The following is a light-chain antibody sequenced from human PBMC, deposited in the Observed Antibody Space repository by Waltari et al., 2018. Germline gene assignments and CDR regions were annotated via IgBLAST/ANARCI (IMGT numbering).Light chain of an antibody. J-gene: IGLJ1*01. CDR1: SLRAYS. CDR3: NSRDSSGHPFV. V-gene: IGLV3-19*01. Sequence: SSELTQHPAVSVAVGQTVWITCQGDSLRAYSANWYHQTPGPAPLLGMYGKNNRPSGIPDLFSGSYSGDTASLTITGAQAEDEGAYYCNSRDSSGHPFVFGTGTKLTVL. CDR2: GKN.